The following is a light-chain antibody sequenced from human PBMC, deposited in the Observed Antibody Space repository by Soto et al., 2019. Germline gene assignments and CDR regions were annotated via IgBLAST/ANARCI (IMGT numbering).Light chain of an antibody. J-gene: IGKJ1*01. Sequence: EIVLTQFPGTLSLSPGERATLSCRASQSVSSNYLAWYQQRPGQPPNLLIFGASNRAPGIPARFSGSGSGTDFTLTISRLEPEDFAVYYCQQYGSSGTFGQGTKVDIK. CDR3: QQYGSSGT. V-gene: IGKV3-20*01. CDR2: GAS. CDR1: QSVSSNY.